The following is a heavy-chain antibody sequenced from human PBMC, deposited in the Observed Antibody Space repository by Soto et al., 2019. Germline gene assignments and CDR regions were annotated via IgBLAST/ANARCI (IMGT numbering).Heavy chain of an antibody. CDR1: GYDFTTYG. CDR3: ARGRYGDY. CDR2: ISAHNGNT. Sequence: QVHLVQSGAEVKKPGASVKVSCKGSGYDFTTYGITWVRQAPGQGLEWMAWISAHNGNTDYAQKLQGRVTVTRDTTRSTAYMERRSLRSDDTAMYYCARGRYGDYWGQGALVTVSS. D-gene: IGHD1-1*01. J-gene: IGHJ4*02. V-gene: IGHV1-18*01.